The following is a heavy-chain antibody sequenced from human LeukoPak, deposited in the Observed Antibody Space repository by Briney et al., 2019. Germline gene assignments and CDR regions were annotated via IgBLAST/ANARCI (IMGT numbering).Heavy chain of an antibody. CDR2: ISSSGSTI. CDR3: ARDLCSGGSCYSGTSDAFDI. CDR1: GFTFSSYE. Sequence: GGSLRLSCAASGFTFSSYEMNWVRQAPGKGLGWVSYISSSGSTIYYADSVKGRFTISRDNAKNSLYLQMNSLRAEDTAVYYCARDLCSGGSCYSGTSDAFDIWGQGTMVTVSS. J-gene: IGHJ3*02. V-gene: IGHV3-48*03. D-gene: IGHD2-15*01.